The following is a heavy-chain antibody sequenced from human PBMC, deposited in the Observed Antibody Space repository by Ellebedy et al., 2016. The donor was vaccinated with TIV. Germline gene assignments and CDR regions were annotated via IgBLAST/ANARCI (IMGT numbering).Heavy chain of an antibody. CDR3: ARDMVQGMVARYLWFDL. CDR1: GYTFTSYS. J-gene: IGHJ5*02. Sequence: ASVKVSCKASGYTFTSYSISWLRQAPGQRPEWMGWISAYTGETNYARKFQGRVTMTTDTSTNTAYMELRSLRSDDTAVFYCARDMVQGMVARYLWFDLWGQGTLVTVSS. D-gene: IGHD1-26*01. V-gene: IGHV1-18*01. CDR2: ISAYTGET.